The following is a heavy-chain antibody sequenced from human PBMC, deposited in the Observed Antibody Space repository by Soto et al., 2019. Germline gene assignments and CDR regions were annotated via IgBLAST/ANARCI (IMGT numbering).Heavy chain of an antibody. CDR1: GGYFSGYD. CDR2: IYYAGST. J-gene: IGHJ4*02. V-gene: IGHV4-59*08. D-gene: IGHD3-22*01. Sequence: SETLSLTCAVHGGYFSGYDWSWTRQPPGKGLEWIGYIYYAGSTTYNPSLKSRVTISLDTSKNQVYLKLDSVTAADTAVYYCARLGGYYQALDSWGQGTLVTVSS. CDR3: ARLGGYYQALDS.